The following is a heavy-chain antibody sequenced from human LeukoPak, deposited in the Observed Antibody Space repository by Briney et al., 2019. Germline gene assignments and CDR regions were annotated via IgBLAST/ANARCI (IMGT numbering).Heavy chain of an antibody. V-gene: IGHV3-30*02. CDR1: GFTFSTYG. J-gene: IGHJ4*02. CDR3: ANVLGWEFQTFHY. D-gene: IGHD1-26*01. CDR2: ISYDGSNR. Sequence: GGSLRLSCAASGFTFSTYGMHWVRQAPGKGLEWVAFISYDGSNRNYADSVKGRFTISRDYSKNTLYLQMNSLRGDDTAVYYCANVLGWEFQTFHYWGQGTLVTVSS.